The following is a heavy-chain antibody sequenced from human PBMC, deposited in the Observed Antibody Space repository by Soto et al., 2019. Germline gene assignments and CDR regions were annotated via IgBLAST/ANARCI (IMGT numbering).Heavy chain of an antibody. D-gene: IGHD3-16*01. Sequence: SSETLSLTCTVSGGSISSGDYYWSWIRQPPGKGLEWIGYIYYSGSTYYNPSLKSRVTISVDTSKNQFSLKLSSVTAADTAVYYCAKSFSWGSLYFDYWGQGTLVTAPQ. CDR2: IYYSGST. V-gene: IGHV4-30-4*01. J-gene: IGHJ4*02. CDR3: AKSFSWGSLYFDY. CDR1: GGSISSGDYY.